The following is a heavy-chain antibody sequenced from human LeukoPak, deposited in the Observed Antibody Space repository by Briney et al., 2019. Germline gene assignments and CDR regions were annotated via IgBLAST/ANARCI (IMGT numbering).Heavy chain of an antibody. D-gene: IGHD3/OR15-3a*01. Sequence: PSETLSITCSVSGVSSSSSNSYWGWIRQPPGKWLEWIGSIYYSGNTYYNASLKSQVSISIDTSKNQFSLRLTSVTAADTAVYYCARQTGSGLFILPGGQGTLVTVSS. J-gene: IGHJ4*02. CDR2: IYYSGNT. V-gene: IGHV4-39*01. CDR3: ARQTGSGLFILP. CDR1: GVSSSSSNSY.